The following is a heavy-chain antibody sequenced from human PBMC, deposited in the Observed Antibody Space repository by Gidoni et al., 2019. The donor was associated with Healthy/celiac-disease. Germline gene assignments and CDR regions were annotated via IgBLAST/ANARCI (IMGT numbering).Heavy chain of an antibody. D-gene: IGHD3-10*01. V-gene: IGHV3-30*04. CDR1: GFTFSSYA. J-gene: IGHJ6*02. Sequence: VHLVESGGGVVQPGRSLRLSCAASGFTFSSYAMHWVRQAPGKGLEWVAVISYDGSNKYYADSVKGRFTISRDNSKNTLYLQMNSLRAEDAAVYYCARPVLLWFGGSMGGMDVWGQGTTVTVSS. CDR2: ISYDGSNK. CDR3: ARPVLLWFGGSMGGMDV.